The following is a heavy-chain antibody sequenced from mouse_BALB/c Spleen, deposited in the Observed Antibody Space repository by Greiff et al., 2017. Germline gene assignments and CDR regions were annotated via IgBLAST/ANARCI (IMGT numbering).Heavy chain of an antibody. Sequence: DVQLQESGPGLVKPSQSLSLTCSVTGYSITSGYYWNWIRQFPGNKLEWMGYISYDGSNNYNPSLKNRISITRDTSKNQFFLKLNSVTTEDTATYYCARELTTVVVGDYWGQGTTLTVSS. CDR1: GYSITSGYY. CDR2: ISYDGSN. CDR3: ARELTTVVVGDY. D-gene: IGHD1-1*01. V-gene: IGHV3-6*02. J-gene: IGHJ2*01.